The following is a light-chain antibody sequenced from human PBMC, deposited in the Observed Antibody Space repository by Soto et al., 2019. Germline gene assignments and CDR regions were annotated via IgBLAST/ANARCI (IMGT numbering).Light chain of an antibody. J-gene: IGKJ1*01. CDR1: ERVASNY. V-gene: IGKV3-20*01. Sequence: EVVLTQSPGTLSLSAGERATLFCRASERVASNYLAWYQQKPGQAPRLLIYGASSRATGIPDRFSGSGSGTDFTLTTSRLEPEDFEVFYCQQYGGSPWTFGQGTKVEIK. CDR2: GAS. CDR3: QQYGGSPWT.